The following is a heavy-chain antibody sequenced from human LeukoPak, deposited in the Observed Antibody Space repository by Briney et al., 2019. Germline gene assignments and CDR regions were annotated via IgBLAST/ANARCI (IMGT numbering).Heavy chain of an antibody. CDR2: IYYSGST. V-gene: IGHV4-30-4*01. CDR3: ARDSVRGPRDAFDI. Sequence: PSETLSLTCTVSGGSISSGDYYWSWIRQPPGKGLEWIGYIYYSGSTYYNPSLKSRVTISEDTSKNQFSLKLSSVTTADTAVYYCARDSVRGPRDAFDIWGQGTMVTVSS. J-gene: IGHJ3*02. D-gene: IGHD6-6*01. CDR1: GGSISSGDYY.